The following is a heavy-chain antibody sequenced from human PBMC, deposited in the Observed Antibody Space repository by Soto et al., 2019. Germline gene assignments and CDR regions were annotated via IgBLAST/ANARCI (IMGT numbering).Heavy chain of an antibody. D-gene: IGHD3-10*01. Sequence: SVKGSCKASGGTFSSDAIIWVRQAPGQGLEWMGGIIPIFGTANYAQKFQGRVTITADESTSTAYMEPSSLRSEDTAVYYCARGMGGSGSYAHYYGMDVWGQGTTVTVSS. CDR2: IIPIFGTA. V-gene: IGHV1-69*13. J-gene: IGHJ6*02. CDR1: GGTFSSDA. CDR3: ARGMGGSGSYAHYYGMDV.